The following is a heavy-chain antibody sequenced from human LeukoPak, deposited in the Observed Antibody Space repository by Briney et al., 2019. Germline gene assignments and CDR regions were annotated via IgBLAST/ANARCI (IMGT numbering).Heavy chain of an antibody. CDR3: ARQGYDFWSGYPGHYYHYMDV. Sequence: SETLSLTCTVSGGSISSSSYYWGWIRQPPGKGLEWMGSIYYSGITYYNPSLKSRVTISVDTSKNQFSLKLSSVPAADTAVYYCARQGYDFWSGYPGHYYHYMDVWGKGTTVTVSS. CDR2: IYYSGIT. V-gene: IGHV4-39*01. CDR1: GGSISSSSYY. D-gene: IGHD3-3*01. J-gene: IGHJ6*03.